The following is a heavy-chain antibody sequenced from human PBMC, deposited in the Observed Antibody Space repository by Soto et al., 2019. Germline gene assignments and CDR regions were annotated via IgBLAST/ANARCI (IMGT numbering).Heavy chain of an antibody. J-gene: IGHJ6*02. CDR3: ARNDFYDMDV. CDR2: VHLSGST. D-gene: IGHD2-21*02. CDR1: GASVSNENW. Sequence: QVQLKESGPGLVEPSGILSLTCGVSGASVSNENWWSWVRQPPGKGLEWIGEVHLSGSTSYNPSFKSRVAISVDKSKNQFSLRLISVTAADTAFYYCARNDFYDMDVWGQGTTVTVSS. V-gene: IGHV4-4*02.